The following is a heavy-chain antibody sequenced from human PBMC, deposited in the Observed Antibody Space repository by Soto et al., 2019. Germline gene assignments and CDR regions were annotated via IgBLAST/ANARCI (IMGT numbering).Heavy chain of an antibody. V-gene: IGHV3-9*02. CDR2: IYYNSDRI. CDR3: VKDVLPGGADY. CDR1: GFTSNDYA. Sequence: EVKLVESGGGLVQPGRSLRLSCAASGFTSNDYAMHWVRQAPGKSLEWVSGIYYNSDRIDYGDSVKGRFATSRDNAKNSLYLQMNSLRPEDTAVYYCVKDVLPGGADYWGPGTLVTVSS. J-gene: IGHJ4*02. D-gene: IGHD3-16*01.